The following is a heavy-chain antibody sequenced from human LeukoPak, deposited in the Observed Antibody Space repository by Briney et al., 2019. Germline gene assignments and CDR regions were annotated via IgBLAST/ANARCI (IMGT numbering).Heavy chain of an antibody. D-gene: IGHD6-19*01. CDR3: ARVSSGWYPDY. J-gene: IGHJ4*02. CDR2: IIPIFGTA. CDR1: GGTFSSYA. V-gene: IGHV1-69*06. Sequence: ASVRVSCKASGGTFSSYAISWVREAPGQGREWMGGIIPIFGTANYAQKFQGRVTITADKSTSTAYMEMSSLRSEDTAVYYCARVSSGWYPDYWGQGPLVTVSS.